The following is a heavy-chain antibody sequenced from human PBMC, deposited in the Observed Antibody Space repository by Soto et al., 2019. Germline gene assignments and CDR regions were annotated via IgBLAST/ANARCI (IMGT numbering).Heavy chain of an antibody. V-gene: IGHV1-69*01. CDR3: APASYAVCGGGSCYRLDSSFDS. J-gene: IGHJ5*01. CDR2: IIPLFGRP. Sequence: QVQLVQSGAEVKKPGSSLKVSCKTSGASFSTSGISWVRQAPGQGLEWMGGIIPLFGRPKYARKFQARVSITADASATTVYMELSSLSSDDTAVYYCAPASYAVCGGGSCYRLDSSFDSWGQGALVSLSS. CDR1: GASFSTSG. D-gene: IGHD2-15*01.